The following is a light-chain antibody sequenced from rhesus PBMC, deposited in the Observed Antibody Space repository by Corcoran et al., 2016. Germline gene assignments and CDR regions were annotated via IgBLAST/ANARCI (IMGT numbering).Light chain of an antibody. V-gene: IGKV1-38*01. J-gene: IGKJ2*01. CDR3: QQRNSYPYS. CDR1: QGISSY. Sequence: DIQLTQSPSSLSASVGDRVTITCRASQGISSYLAWYQQKSGKAPKLLIYDASNLKSGVPSRFSGSGAGTEFTLTISSLQPEDFATYYCQQRNSYPYSFGQGTKVEIK. CDR2: DAS.